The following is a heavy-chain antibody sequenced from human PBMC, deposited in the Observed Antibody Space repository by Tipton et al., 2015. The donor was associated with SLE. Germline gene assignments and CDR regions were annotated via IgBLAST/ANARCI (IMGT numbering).Heavy chain of an antibody. D-gene: IGHD3-22*01. CDR3: ARHYVRSTDIWSRVYYLGSFDF. J-gene: IGHJ4*02. Sequence: TLSLTCAVSSDSISGGYYWGWIRQPPGKGLQWYGSIYHSGSTYYNPSLQSRVTISLDTSKNQFSLQLSSVTAADTAVYSCARHYVRSTDIWSRVYYLGSFDFWARGTLVTVSS. V-gene: IGHV4-38-2*01. CDR2: IYHSGST. CDR1: SDSISGGYY.